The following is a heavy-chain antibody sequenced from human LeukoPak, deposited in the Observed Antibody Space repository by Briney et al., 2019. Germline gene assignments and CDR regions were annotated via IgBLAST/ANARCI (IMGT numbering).Heavy chain of an antibody. Sequence: PGGSLRLSCAASGFTFSSYEMNWVRQAPGKGLEWVSYISSSGSTIYYADSVKGRFTISRDNAQNSLYLQMNSLRAEDTAVYYCARDFYRGFDPWGQGTLVTVPS. CDR2: ISSSGSTI. D-gene: IGHD2/OR15-2a*01. CDR1: GFTFSSYE. V-gene: IGHV3-48*03. CDR3: ARDFYRGFDP. J-gene: IGHJ5*02.